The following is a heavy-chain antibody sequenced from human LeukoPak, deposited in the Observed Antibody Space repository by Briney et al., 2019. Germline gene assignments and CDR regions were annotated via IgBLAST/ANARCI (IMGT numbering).Heavy chain of an antibody. CDR3: ARGGATVTDY. V-gene: IGHV4-38-2*02. CDR2: IYHSGST. J-gene: IGHJ4*02. CDR1: GYSISSGYY. D-gene: IGHD4-17*01. Sequence: PSETLSLTCTVSGYSISSGYYWGWIRQPPGKGLEWIGSIYHSGSTNYNPSLKSRVTIPVDTSKNQFSLKLSSVTAADTAVYYCARGGATVTDYWGQGTLVTVSS.